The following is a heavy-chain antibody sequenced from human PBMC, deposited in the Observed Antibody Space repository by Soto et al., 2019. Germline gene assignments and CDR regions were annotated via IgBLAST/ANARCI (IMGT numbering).Heavy chain of an antibody. CDR1: GGTFSSYA. CDR2: ITPIFGTA. CDR3: DNYPRGRGCYYGMDV. Sequence: QVQLVQSGAEVKKPGSSVKVSCKASGGTFSSYAISWVRQSPGQGLEWMGGITPIFGTANYAQKFQARVTITADEDTSTAYRELVSLRSEDTAVYYCDNYPRGRGCYYGMDVWGQGTTVAVSS. V-gene: IGHV1-69*12. J-gene: IGHJ6*02. D-gene: IGHD1-26*01.